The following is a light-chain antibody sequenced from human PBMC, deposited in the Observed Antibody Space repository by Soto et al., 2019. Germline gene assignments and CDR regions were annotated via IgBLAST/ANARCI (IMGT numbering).Light chain of an antibody. J-gene: IGLJ1*01. Sequence: QSVLTQPPSASGSPRQSVTISCTGTSRDVGGYNYISWYQQHPGKAPQLMIYEVSKRPSGVPDRFSGSKSGNTASLTVSGLQAEDEADYYCSYYAGSNNYVFGTGTKVTVL. CDR3: SYYAGSNNYV. CDR2: EVS. V-gene: IGLV2-8*01. CDR1: SRDVGGYNY.